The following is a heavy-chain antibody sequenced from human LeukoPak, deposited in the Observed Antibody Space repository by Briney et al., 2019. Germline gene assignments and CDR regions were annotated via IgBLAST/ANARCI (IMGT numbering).Heavy chain of an antibody. D-gene: IGHD2-15*01. J-gene: IGHJ6*03. CDR3: AKVVATDYYMDV. Sequence: GSLRLSCAASGFSFSSYGMHWVRQAPGKGLEWVAFIRYDGNNRYYTDSVKGRFTNSRDNSKNTLFLQMNSLRAEDTGVYYCAKVVATDYYMDVWGKGTTVTVSS. V-gene: IGHV3-30*02. CDR1: GFSFSSYG. CDR2: IRYDGNNR.